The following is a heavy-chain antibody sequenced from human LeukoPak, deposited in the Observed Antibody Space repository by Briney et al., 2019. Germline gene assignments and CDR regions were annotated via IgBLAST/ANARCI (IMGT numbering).Heavy chain of an antibody. J-gene: IGHJ4*02. V-gene: IGHV3-53*01. CDR1: GFTFSSYA. D-gene: IGHD5-18*01. CDR2: IYSGGST. Sequence: GGSLSLSCAASGFTFSSYAMSWVRQAPGKGLKWVSVIYSGGSTYYADSVKGRFTISRDNSKNTLYLQMNSLRAEDTAVYYCARGRYSYGWCDYWGQGTLVTVSS. CDR3: ARGRYSYGWCDY.